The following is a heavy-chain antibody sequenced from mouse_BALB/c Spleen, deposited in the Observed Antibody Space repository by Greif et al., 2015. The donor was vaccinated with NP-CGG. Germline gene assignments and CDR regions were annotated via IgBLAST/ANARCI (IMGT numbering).Heavy chain of an antibody. CDR2: INPTNGGT. Sequence: QVQLKESGAELVKPGASVKLSCKASGYTFTSYFMYWVKQRPGRGLEWIGEINPTNGGTNFNEKFKSKATLTVDKSSSTTYMQLSRLTSEDSAVYYCTRGDFYSWFAYWGQGTLVTVSA. CDR3: TRGDFYSWFAY. D-gene: IGHD1-1*01. CDR1: GYTFTSYF. J-gene: IGHJ3*01. V-gene: IGHV1-53*01.